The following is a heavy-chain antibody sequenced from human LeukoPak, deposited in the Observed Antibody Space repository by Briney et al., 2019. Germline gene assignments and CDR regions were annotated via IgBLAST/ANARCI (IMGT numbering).Heavy chain of an antibody. CDR1: GFTFSSYA. D-gene: IGHD3-22*01. CDR2: ISYDGSNK. V-gene: IGHV3-30*01. Sequence: GGSLRLSCAASGFTFSSYAMHWVRQAPGKALEWVAVISYDGSNKYYADSVKGRFTISRDNSKNTLYLQMNSLRAEDTAVYYCARGPEPIVVLPYAFDIWGQGTMVTVSS. CDR3: ARGPEPIVVLPYAFDI. J-gene: IGHJ3*02.